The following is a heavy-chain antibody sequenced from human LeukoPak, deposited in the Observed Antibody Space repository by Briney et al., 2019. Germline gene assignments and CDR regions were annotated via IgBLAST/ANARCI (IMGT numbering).Heavy chain of an antibody. CDR2: IYYSGST. Sequence: SETLSLTCTVSGGSISSSSYYWGWIRQPPGKGLEWIGSIYYSGSTYYNPSLKSRVTISVDTSKNQFSLKLSSVTAADTAVYYCARSPLGYSSSWSLDWGQGTLVTVSS. CDR1: GGSISSSSYY. V-gene: IGHV4-39*07. D-gene: IGHD6-13*01. CDR3: ARSPLGYSSSWSLD. J-gene: IGHJ4*02.